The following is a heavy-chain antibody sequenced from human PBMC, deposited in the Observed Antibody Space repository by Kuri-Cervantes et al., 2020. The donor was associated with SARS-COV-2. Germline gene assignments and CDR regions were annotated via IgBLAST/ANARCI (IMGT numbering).Heavy chain of an antibody. J-gene: IGHJ5*02. CDR2: IYHSGST. V-gene: IGHV4-30-2*01. D-gene: IGHD2-2*01. CDR1: GGSISSGGYS. CDR3: ARDPGGLGYCSSTSCYAAGWFDP. Sequence: LRLSCAVSGGSISSGGYSWSWIRQPPGKGLEWIGYIYHSGSTNYNPSLKSRVTISVDKSKNQCSLKLSSVTAADTAVYYCARDPGGLGYCSSTSCYAAGWFDPWGQGTLVTVSS.